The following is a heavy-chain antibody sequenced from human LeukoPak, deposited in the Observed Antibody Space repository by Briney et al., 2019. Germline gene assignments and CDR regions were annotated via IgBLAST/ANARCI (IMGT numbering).Heavy chain of an antibody. CDR1: GGSISSGGYY. D-gene: IGHD6-6*01. CDR3: ARLSIAARPAYYYYYYGMDV. J-gene: IGHJ6*02. V-gene: IGHV4-31*03. CDR2: IYYSGST. Sequence: SETLSLTCTVSGGSISSGGYYWSWIRQHPGKGLEWIGYIYYSGSTYYNPSLKSRVTISVDTSKNQFSLKLSSVAAADTAVYYCARLSIAARPAYYYYYYGMDVWGQGTTVTVSS.